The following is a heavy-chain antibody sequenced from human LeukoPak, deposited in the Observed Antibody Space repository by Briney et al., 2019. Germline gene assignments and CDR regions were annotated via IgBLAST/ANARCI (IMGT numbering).Heavy chain of an antibody. CDR3: ARDRRGSYDILTGYRTNRYGMDV. D-gene: IGHD3-9*01. Sequence: GGSLRLSCAASGFTFSSYSMNCVRQAPGKGLEWVSSISSSSSYIYYADSVKGRFTISRDNAKNSLYLQMNSLRAEDTAVYYCARDRRGSYDILTGYRTNRYGMDVWGQGTTVTVSS. CDR1: GFTFSSYS. CDR2: ISSSSSYI. J-gene: IGHJ6*02. V-gene: IGHV3-21*01.